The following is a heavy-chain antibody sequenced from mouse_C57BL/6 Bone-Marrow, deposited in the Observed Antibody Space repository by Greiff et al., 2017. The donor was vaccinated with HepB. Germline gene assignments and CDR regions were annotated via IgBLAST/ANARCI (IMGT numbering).Heavy chain of an antibody. V-gene: IGHV5-9-1*02. D-gene: IGHD1-1*01. CDR3: TRDVTTVVGGDY. Sequence: EVMLVESGEGLVKPGGSLKLSCAASGFTFSSYAMSWVRQTPEKRLEWVAYISSGGDYIYYADTVKGRFTISRDNARNTLYLQMSSLKSEDTAMYYCTRDVTTVVGGDYWGQGTSVTVSS. CDR2: ISSGGDYI. CDR1: GFTFSSYA. J-gene: IGHJ4*01.